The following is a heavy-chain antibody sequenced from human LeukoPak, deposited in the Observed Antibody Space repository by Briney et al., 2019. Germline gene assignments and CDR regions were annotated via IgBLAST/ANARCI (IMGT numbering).Heavy chain of an antibody. CDR2: IYTSGST. V-gene: IGHV4-61*02. CDR1: GGPISSGSYY. J-gene: IGHJ5*02. Sequence: PSQTLSLTCTVSGGPISSGSYYWSWIRQPAGKGLEWIGRIYTSGSTNYNPSLKSRVTISVDTSKNQFSLKLSSVTAADTAVYYCARGYCSSTSCYQRPVGFDPWGQGTLVTVSS. CDR3: ARGYCSSTSCYQRPVGFDP. D-gene: IGHD2-2*01.